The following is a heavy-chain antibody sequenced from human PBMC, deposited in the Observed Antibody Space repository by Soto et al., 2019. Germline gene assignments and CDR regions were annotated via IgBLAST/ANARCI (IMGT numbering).Heavy chain of an antibody. CDR2: IKEDGSEK. J-gene: IGHJ6*02. D-gene: IGHD2-15*01. CDR1: GFTISHYW. V-gene: IGHV3-7*04. Sequence: EVQLVESGGGLVQPGGSLRLSCAAAGFTISHYWMTWVRQAPGKGLEWVANIKEDGSEKYYVDSVKGRFTISRDNAKNSLFLQMNSLRVEDTAVYYCARNYVMVTDYYYALAVWGQGTTVTVSS. CDR3: ARNYVMVTDYYYALAV.